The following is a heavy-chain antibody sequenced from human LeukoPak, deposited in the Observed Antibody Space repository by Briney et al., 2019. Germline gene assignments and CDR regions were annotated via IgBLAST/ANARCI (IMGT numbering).Heavy chain of an antibody. CDR3: AKAVAAPSYYFDY. J-gene: IGHJ4*02. D-gene: IGHD6-19*01. CDR2: IKHDGSEK. Sequence: GGSLRLSCAASGFTFSGYWMTWVGPAPGKGLAWVAYIKHDGSEKHYVDSVKGRFTISRDNANNSLCLQMDSLRVEDTAVYYCAKAVAAPSYYFDYWGQGTLVTVSS. CDR1: GFTFSGYW. V-gene: IGHV3-7*01.